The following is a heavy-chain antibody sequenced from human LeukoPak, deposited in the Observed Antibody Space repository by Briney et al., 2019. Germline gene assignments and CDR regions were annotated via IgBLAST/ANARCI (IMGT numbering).Heavy chain of an antibody. CDR3: TTGPFDY. CDR2: IKSKTDDGTT. CDR1: DFTFSNAW. J-gene: IGHJ4*02. Sequence: NPGGSLRLSCAASDFTFSNAWMNWVRQAPGKGLEWVGRIKSKTDDGTTAYAAPVKGRFTISRDDSKDTLYLQMDGLKTEDTAVYYCTTGPFDYWGQGTLVTVSS. V-gene: IGHV3-15*07.